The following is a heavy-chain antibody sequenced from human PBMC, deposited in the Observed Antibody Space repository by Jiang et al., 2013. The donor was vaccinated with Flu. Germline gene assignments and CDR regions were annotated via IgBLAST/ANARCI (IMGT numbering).Heavy chain of an antibody. CDR3: ARDIPYGTSGYSFDS. CDR2: ISSDGSNK. V-gene: IGHV3-30*04. Sequence: SGFTFSSYAMHWVRQAPGKGLEWLTLISSDGSNKYYADSVKGRFTISRDNSKNTLYLQLHSLRAEDTAVYYCARDIPYGTSGYSFDSWGQGTLVTVSS. CDR1: GFTFSSYA. D-gene: IGHD3-22*01. J-gene: IGHJ4*02.